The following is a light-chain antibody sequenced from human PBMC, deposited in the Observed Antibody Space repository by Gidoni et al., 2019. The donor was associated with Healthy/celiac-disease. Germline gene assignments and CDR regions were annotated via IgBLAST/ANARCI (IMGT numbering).Light chain of an antibody. Sequence: QSVLPPPPSASGTPGQRVTISCSGSSSNIGSNYVYWYQQLPGTAPKLLIYSNNQRPSGVPDRFSGAKSGTSASLAISGLRSEDEADYYCAAWDDSLSGFYVFGTGTKVTVL. V-gene: IGLV1-47*02. CDR1: SSNIGSNY. CDR3: AAWDDSLSGFYV. CDR2: SNN. J-gene: IGLJ1*01.